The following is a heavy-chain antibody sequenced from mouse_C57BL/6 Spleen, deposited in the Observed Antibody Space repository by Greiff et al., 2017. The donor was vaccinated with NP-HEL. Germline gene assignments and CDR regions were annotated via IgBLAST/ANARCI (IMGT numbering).Heavy chain of an antibody. CDR1: GFSLTSYG. CDR3: ARGDDYDAVFAY. Sequence: VKLVESGPGLVQPSQSLSITCTVSGFSLTSYGVHWVRQSPGKGLEWLGVIWSGGSTDYNAAFISRLSISKDNSKSQVFFKMNSLQADDTAIYYCARGDDYDAVFAYWGQGTLVTVSA. J-gene: IGHJ3*01. CDR2: IWSGGST. D-gene: IGHD2-4*01. V-gene: IGHV2-2*01.